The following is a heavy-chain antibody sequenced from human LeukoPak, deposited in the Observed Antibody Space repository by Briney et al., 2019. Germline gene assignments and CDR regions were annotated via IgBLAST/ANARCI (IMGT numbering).Heavy chain of an antibody. D-gene: IGHD4-17*01. CDR2: INHGGYT. CDR1: GVSFNDYY. J-gene: IGHJ4*02. CDR3: TRMTTGHDY. Sequence: PSETLPLTCAVSGVSFNDYYWSWVRQTPGKGLEWIGEINHGGYTNDSPSLKSRVTLSINPSRKQFSLNLRLVTVADPGIFFCTRMTTGHDYWGQGTLLTVSS. V-gene: IGHV4-34*01.